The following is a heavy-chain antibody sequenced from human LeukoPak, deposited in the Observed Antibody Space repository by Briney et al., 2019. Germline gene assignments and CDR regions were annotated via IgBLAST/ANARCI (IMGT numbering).Heavy chain of an antibody. D-gene: IGHD5-12*01. J-gene: IGHJ4*02. CDR2: ISASSDST. Sequence: GGSLRLSCAASGFTFSTYAMSWVRQAPGKGLEWVSGISASSDSTYYADSVKGRFTISRDNSKNTLYLQMNSLGAADTAVYYCAKDRAGYSGARGFDCWGQGTLVTVSS. CDR1: GFTFSTYA. CDR3: AKDRAGYSGARGFDC. V-gene: IGHV3-23*01.